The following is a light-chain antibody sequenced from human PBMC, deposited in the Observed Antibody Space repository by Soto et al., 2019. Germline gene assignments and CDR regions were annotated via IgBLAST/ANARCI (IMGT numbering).Light chain of an antibody. V-gene: IGKV1-5*03. CDR3: QQYESFPRT. CDR2: KAS. Sequence: DLQMTPSPSTLSASVGDRVTITCRASQSINNWLAWYQQKPGKAPKLFVFKASTLESGVPSRFSRSGSGTEFTLSISSLQPDDFAPYFCQQYESFPRTFGQGTKVEIK. CDR1: QSINNW. J-gene: IGKJ1*01.